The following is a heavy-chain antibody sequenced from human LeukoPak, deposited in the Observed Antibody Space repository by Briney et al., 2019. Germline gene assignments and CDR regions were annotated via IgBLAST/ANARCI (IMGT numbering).Heavy chain of an antibody. J-gene: IGHJ5*02. D-gene: IGHD3-22*01. CDR2: FYISVSA. V-gene: IGHV4-59*01. CDR1: GGSISGYS. CDR3: ARGTMMVGP. Sequence: PETLSHSRTLSGGSISGYSWSWIRQPPRKGLGWVGEFYISVSANSTPSLKSRVTLSVDTSTNQLSLKLGSVTAADKAVYYCARGTMMVGPWGQGTLVTVSS.